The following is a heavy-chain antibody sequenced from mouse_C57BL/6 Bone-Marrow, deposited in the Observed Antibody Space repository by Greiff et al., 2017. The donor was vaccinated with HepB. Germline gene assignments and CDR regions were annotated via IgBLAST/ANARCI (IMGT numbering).Heavy chain of an antibody. V-gene: IGHV1-50*01. Sequence: QVQLQQPGAELVKPGASVKLSCKASGYTFTSYWMQWVKQRPGQGLEWIGEIDPSDSYTNYNQKFKGKATLTVDTSSSTAYMQLSSLTSEDSAVYYCARSCDYDAMDYWGQGTSVTVSS. CDR3: ARSCDYDAMDY. CDR2: IDPSDSYT. J-gene: IGHJ4*01. CDR1: GYTFTSYW.